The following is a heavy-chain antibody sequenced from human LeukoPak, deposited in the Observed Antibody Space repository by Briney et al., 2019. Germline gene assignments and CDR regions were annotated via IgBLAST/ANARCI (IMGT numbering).Heavy chain of an antibody. V-gene: IGHV1-24*01. Sequence: ASVNVSFKVSGYTLTELSMHWVRQAPGKGLEWMGGFDPEDGETIYAQKFQGRVTMTEDTSTDTAYMELSSLRSEDTAVYYCATASHFCSPGDYWGQGTLVTVSS. D-gene: IGHD2-15*01. CDR1: GYTLTELS. CDR2: FDPEDGET. CDR3: ATASHFCSPGDY. J-gene: IGHJ4*02.